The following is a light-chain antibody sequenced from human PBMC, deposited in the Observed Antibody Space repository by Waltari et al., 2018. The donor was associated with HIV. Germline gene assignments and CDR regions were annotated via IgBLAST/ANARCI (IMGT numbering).Light chain of an antibody. Sequence: QSVLTQPPSASGTPEQRVTISCSGSGSNIGSDTVNWYQQLPGTAPKLLIYSNNQRPVGVPPRFSGSKSGTSASLAISGLQSEDEAGYYCAAWDDSRNGRVVFGGGTKRTVL. J-gene: IGLJ2*01. CDR2: SNN. V-gene: IGLV1-44*01. CDR3: AAWDDSRNGRVV. CDR1: GSNIGSDT.